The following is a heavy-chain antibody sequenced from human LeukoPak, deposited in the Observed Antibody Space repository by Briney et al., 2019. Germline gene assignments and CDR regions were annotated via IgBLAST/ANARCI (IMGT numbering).Heavy chain of an antibody. V-gene: IGHV4-39*01. CDR3: ATRRNSDFQGFDY. Sequence: PSETLSLTCTVSGGSISNTKYYWGWIRQPPGKGLEWIGNIHYSGSTYYNPSLKSRVTISVDTSKNQFSLNLSSATAADTAVYYCATRRNSDFQGFDYWGQGTLVTVSS. CDR1: GGSISNTKYY. D-gene: IGHD3-3*01. CDR2: IHYSGST. J-gene: IGHJ4*02.